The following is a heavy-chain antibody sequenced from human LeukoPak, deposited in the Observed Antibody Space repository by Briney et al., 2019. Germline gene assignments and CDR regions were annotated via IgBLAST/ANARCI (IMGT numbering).Heavy chain of an antibody. D-gene: IGHD2/OR15-2a*01. CDR1: GFTFGDYA. J-gene: IGHJ4*02. Sequence: GGSLRLSCTASGFTFGDYAMSWVRQAPGKGLEWVSVIYSGGSTYYADSVKGRFTISRDNSKNTLYLQMNSLRAEDTAVYYCARVILGDWGQGTLVTVSS. CDR2: IYSGGST. V-gene: IGHV3-66*02. CDR3: ARVILGD.